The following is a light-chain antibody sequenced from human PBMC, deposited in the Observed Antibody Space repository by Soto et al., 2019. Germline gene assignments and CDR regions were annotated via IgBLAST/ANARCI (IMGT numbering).Light chain of an antibody. J-gene: IGLJ2*01. Sequence: QSALTQPASVSGSPGQSITISCTGTSSDIGSYNLVSWYQQRPGKAPKLIIYEVTKRPSGVSNRFSGSKSGNTASLTISGLQAEDEGDYYCCSYAGSRTHVVFGGGTKVTVL. CDR3: CSYAGSRTHVV. CDR2: EVT. CDR1: SSDIGSYNL. V-gene: IGLV2-23*02.